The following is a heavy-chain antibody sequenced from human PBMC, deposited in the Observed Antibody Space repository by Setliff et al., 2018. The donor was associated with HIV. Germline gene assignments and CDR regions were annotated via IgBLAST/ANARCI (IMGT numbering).Heavy chain of an antibody. J-gene: IGHJ6*03. V-gene: IGHV1-18*04. CDR1: GYTFRRFG. CDR3: ARGHDNKYYYFYYMDV. Sequence: GASVKVSCKASGYTFRRFGITWVRQAPGQGLEWMGWISASNGDTNYAQKFQGRVTMTTDTSTSTAYMELRSLRSDDTAVYYCARGHDNKYYYFYYMDVWGKGTTVTVSS. D-gene: IGHD3-9*01. CDR2: ISASNGDT.